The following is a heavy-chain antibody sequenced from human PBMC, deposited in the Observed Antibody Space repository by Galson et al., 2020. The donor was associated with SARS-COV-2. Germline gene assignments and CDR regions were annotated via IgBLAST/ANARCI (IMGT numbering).Heavy chain of an antibody. Sequence: SETLSLTCTLSENSVSSGYYWGWIRQPPGKGLEWIGTIYHDGTTYYNPSLKRRVTISVDTSKNQFSLRVSSVTAADTAVYHCARTSHYGDYAAAFSVWGQGTLVTVSS. CDR1: ENSVSSGYY. D-gene: IGHD4-17*01. V-gene: IGHV4-38-2*02. J-gene: IGHJ4*02. CDR3: ARTSHYGDYAAAFSV. CDR2: IYHDGTT.